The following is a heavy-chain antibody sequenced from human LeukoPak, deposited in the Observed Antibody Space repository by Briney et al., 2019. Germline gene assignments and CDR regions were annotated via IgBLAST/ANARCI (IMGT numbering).Heavy chain of an antibody. CDR3: ARFSISWSYFDS. J-gene: IGHJ4*02. CDR2: VFYSGST. Sequence: PSETLSLTCTVSGGSISNYHWNWIRQPPGKGLEWIGSVFYSGSTNYNPSLKRRVTISVDTSKNHFSLKLSSMAAADTAVYYCARFSISWSYFDSWGQGTLVPVSS. CDR1: GGSISNYH. D-gene: IGHD6-13*01. V-gene: IGHV4-59*01.